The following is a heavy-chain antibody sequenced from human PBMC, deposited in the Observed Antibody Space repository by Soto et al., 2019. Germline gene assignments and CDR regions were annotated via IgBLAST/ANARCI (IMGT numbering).Heavy chain of an antibody. Sequence: GGSLRLSCAASGFTFSNAWMNWVRQAPGKGLEWVGRIKSKTDGGTTDYAAPVKGRFTISRDDSKNTLYLQMNSLKTEDTAVYYCTTDRAQISSSWHHYWGQGTLVTVSS. D-gene: IGHD6-13*01. CDR1: GFTFSNAW. CDR3: TTDRAQISSSWHHY. J-gene: IGHJ4*02. V-gene: IGHV3-15*07. CDR2: IKSKTDGGTT.